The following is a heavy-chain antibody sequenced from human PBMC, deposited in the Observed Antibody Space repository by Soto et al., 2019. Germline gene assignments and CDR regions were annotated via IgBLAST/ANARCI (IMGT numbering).Heavy chain of an antibody. D-gene: IGHD6-13*01. CDR1: GFTFSSYA. V-gene: IGHV3-23*01. Sequence: EVQLLESGGGLGQPGGSLKLSCAASGFTFSSYAMSWVRQVPGKGLEWVSGITGSGDITYYIDSVKGRFTISRDNSKKTLHRQMNSLRAEDTAVYHCVKVSHEAAAGIGVYFDSWGQGTLVTVSA. CDR2: ITGSGDIT. J-gene: IGHJ4*02. CDR3: VKVSHEAAAGIGVYFDS.